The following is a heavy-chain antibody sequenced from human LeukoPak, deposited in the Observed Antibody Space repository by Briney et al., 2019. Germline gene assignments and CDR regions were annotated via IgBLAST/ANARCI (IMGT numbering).Heavy chain of an antibody. Sequence: GGSLRLSCAASGFTFSSYAMHWVRQAPGKGLEWVAVISYDGSNKYYADSVKGRFTISRDNSKNTLYLQMNSPRAEDTAVYYCARDRDYDILTGQPDYWGQGTLVTVSS. D-gene: IGHD3-9*01. J-gene: IGHJ4*02. CDR2: ISYDGSNK. CDR3: ARDRDYDILTGQPDY. CDR1: GFTFSSYA. V-gene: IGHV3-30-3*01.